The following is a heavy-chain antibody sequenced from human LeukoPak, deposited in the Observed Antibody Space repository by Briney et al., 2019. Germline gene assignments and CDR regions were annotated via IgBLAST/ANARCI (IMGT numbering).Heavy chain of an antibody. CDR3: ARSGSFIAAAGLYYFDY. V-gene: IGHV4-34*01. D-gene: IGHD6-13*01. J-gene: IGHJ4*02. Sequence: SETLSLTCAVYGGSFSGYYWSWIRQPPGKGLEWIGEINHSGSTNYNPSLKSRVTISVDTSKNQFSLKLSSVTAADTAVYYCARSGSFIAAAGLYYFDYWGQGTLVTVSS. CDR1: GGSFSGYY. CDR2: INHSGST.